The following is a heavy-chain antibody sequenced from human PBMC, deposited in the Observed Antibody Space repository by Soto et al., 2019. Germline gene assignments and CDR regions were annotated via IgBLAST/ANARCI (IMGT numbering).Heavy chain of an antibody. CDR3: AHIPHITTAPYDAFDI. J-gene: IGHJ3*02. CDR1: GFSLSTSGVG. CDR2: IYWDDDK. V-gene: IGHV2-5*02. D-gene: IGHD3-22*01. Sequence: QITLKESGPTLVKPTQTLTLTCTFSGFSLSTSGVGVGWIRQPPGKALEWLALIYWDDDKRYSPSLKSRLTITKDTFKNQVVLTMTNMDPVDTATYYCAHIPHITTAPYDAFDIWGQGTMVTVSS.